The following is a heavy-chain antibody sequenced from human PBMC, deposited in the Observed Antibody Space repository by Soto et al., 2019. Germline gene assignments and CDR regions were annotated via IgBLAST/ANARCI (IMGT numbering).Heavy chain of an antibody. CDR1: GLTFDDYA. D-gene: IGHD2-15*01. CDR3: AKDYEVVAASYYFDY. V-gene: IGHV3-9*01. CDR2: ISWNSGSI. J-gene: IGHJ4*02. Sequence: PGGSLRLSCAASGLTFDDYAMHWVRQAPGKGLEWVSGISWNSGSIGYADSVKGRFTISRDNAKNSLYLQMNSLRAEDTALYYCAKDYEVVAASYYFDYWGQGTLVTVSS.